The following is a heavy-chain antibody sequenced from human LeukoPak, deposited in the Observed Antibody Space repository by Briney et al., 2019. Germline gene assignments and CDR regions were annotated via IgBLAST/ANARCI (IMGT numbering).Heavy chain of an antibody. Sequence: ASVTVSFTASGYTFTSYAMHWVRQAPGQRLEWMGWINAGNGNTKYSQKFQGRVTITRDTSASTAYMELSSLRSEDTAVYYCARSYYDSSGYSPYYYYYGMDVWGQGTTVTVSS. V-gene: IGHV1-3*01. CDR3: ARSYYDSSGYSPYYYYYGMDV. CDR1: GYTFTSYA. D-gene: IGHD3-22*01. CDR2: INAGNGNT. J-gene: IGHJ6*02.